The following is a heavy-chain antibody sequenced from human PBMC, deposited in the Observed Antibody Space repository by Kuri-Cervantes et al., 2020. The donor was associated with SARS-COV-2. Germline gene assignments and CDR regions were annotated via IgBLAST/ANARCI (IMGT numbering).Heavy chain of an antibody. V-gene: IGHV3-48*01. J-gene: IGHJ6*03. Sequence: GGSLRLSCAASTITFSECRMSRVRQAPGKGLEWVSDISSSTSTKYYVGSVKGRFTICRDKARRSLYLQMNSLRGEDTAVYYCARVAGEGPIYYYYMDVWGKGTTVTVSS. CDR2: ISSSTSTK. D-gene: IGHD2-21*01. CDR3: ARVAGEGPIYYYYMDV. CDR1: TITFSECR.